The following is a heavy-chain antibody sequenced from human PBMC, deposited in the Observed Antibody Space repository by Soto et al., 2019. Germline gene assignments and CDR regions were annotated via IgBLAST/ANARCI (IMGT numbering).Heavy chain of an antibody. Sequence: EVQLVESGGGLVKPGGSLRLSCAASGFSISNAWMHWVRQAPGKGLAWVGRVKSKADGGTADYAAPVKGRFTISRDDSKNTQYLPMNSLKMEDTAVYYCNTYPDFWGGHTPLWGQGTLVTVYS. J-gene: IGHJ4*02. CDR1: GFSISNAW. V-gene: IGHV3-15*07. CDR3: NTYPDFWGGHTPL. CDR2: VKSKADGGTA. D-gene: IGHD3-3*01.